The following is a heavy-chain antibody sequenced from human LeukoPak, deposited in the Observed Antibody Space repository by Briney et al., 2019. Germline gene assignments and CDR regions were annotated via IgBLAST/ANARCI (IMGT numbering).Heavy chain of an antibody. CDR1: GFTFSWYS. CDR3: ARDIAAAGTHAFDI. J-gene: IGHJ3*02. V-gene: IGHV3-48*01. D-gene: IGHD6-13*01. Sequence: GGSLRLSCEASGFTFSWYSMNWVRQAPGKGLEWVSYISSSSTTIYYADSVKGRFTISRDNAKNSLYLQMNSLRAEDTAVYYCARDIAAAGTHAFDIWGQGTMVTVSS. CDR2: ISSSSTTI.